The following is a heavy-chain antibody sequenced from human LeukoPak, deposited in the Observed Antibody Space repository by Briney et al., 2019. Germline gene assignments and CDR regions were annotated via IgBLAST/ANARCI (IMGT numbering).Heavy chain of an antibody. V-gene: IGHV4-59*08. CDR3: ARQPVNTAAFDI. CDR2: GRDNGEN. CDR1: GDSINGYY. Sequence: PSETLSLTCTVSGDSINGYYWSWIRQPPGKGLEWIAYGRDNGENNYNPSLKSRVAISVDTANNQISLRLDFVTAADTAIYYCARQPVNTAAFDIWGLGTMVTVSS. J-gene: IGHJ3*02. D-gene: IGHD5-18*01.